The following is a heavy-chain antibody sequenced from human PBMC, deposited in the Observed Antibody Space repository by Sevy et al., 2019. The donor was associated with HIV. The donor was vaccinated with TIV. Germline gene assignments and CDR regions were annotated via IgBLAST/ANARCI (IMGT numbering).Heavy chain of an antibody. CDR3: ARESVIAVNYYYYGMDV. J-gene: IGHJ6*02. V-gene: IGHV4-4*07. CDR2: IYTSGST. CDR1: GGSISSYY. D-gene: IGHD6-19*01. Sequence: SENLSLTCTVSGGSISSYYWSWIRQPAGKGLEWIGRIYTSGSTNYNPSLKSRVTMSVDTSKNQFSLKLSSVTAADTAVYYCARESVIAVNYYYYGMDVWGQGTTVTVSS.